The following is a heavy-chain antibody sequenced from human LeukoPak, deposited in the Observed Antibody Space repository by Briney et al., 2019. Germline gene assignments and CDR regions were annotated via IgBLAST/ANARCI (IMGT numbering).Heavy chain of an antibody. CDR3: ARLGDYDSSGYYYDV. J-gene: IGHJ4*02. D-gene: IGHD3-22*01. CDR2: IYYSGST. Sequence: SETLSLTCTISGGSISSSSYHWGWIRQPPGKGLEWIGSIYYSGSTYYNPSLKSRVTISVDTSKNQFSLKLSSVTAADTAVYYCARLGDYDSSGYYYDVWGQGTLVTVSS. CDR1: GGSISSSSYH. V-gene: IGHV4-39*01.